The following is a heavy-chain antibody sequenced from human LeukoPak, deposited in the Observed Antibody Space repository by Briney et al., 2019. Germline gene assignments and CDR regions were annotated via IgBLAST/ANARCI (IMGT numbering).Heavy chain of an antibody. J-gene: IGHJ4*02. D-gene: IGHD2-15*01. CDR2: IYAGASAT. V-gene: IGHV5-51*01. CDR1: GCLVAKYW. CDR3: ARHWRGYCSGSGCSAIDY. Sequence: GASLKISCQGAGCLVAKYWIGGVRRLPGKGREGLGVIYAGASATSYSPSFQAQVTISAASAINTAYLQWSSLKPSDTAISYCARHWRGYCSGSGCSAIDYWGRGTLVTVSS.